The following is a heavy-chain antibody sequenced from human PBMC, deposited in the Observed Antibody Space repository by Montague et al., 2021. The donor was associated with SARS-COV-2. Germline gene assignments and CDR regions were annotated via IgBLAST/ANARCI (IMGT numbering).Heavy chain of an antibody. Sequence: SETLSLTCTVPGGSISSYCWSWIRQPPGKGLEWIGYMYYSGSTNYNPSLKSRVTLSVDTSKNQFSLKLSSVTAADTAVYYCARDFDYWGQGTLVTVSS. J-gene: IGHJ4*02. CDR2: MYYSGST. V-gene: IGHV4-59*13. CDR3: ARDFDY. CDR1: GGSISSYC.